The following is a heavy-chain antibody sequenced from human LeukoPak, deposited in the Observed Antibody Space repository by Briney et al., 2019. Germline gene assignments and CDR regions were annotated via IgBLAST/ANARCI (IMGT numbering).Heavy chain of an antibody. Sequence: GGSLRLSCAASGFTFSSYAMHWVRQAPGKGLEWVAVISYDGSNKYYADSMKGRFTISRDNSKNTLYLQMTSLRAEDTAVYYCARGGYYYDSSGYSHYYYYYYMDVWGKGTTVTISS. D-gene: IGHD3-22*01. V-gene: IGHV3-30*04. J-gene: IGHJ6*03. CDR3: ARGGYYYDSSGYSHYYYYYYMDV. CDR2: ISYDGSNK. CDR1: GFTFSSYA.